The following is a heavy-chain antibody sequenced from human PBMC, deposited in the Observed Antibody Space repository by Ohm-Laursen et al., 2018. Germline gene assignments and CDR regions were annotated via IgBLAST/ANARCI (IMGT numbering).Heavy chain of an antibody. CDR2: ISSSSSYI. V-gene: IGHV3-21*01. D-gene: IGHD3/OR15-3a*01. CDR3: ARERTDYYFDF. J-gene: IGHJ4*02. CDR1: GFTFSSYS. Sequence: SLRLSCTASGFTFSSYSMNWVRQAPGKGLEWVSSISSSSSYIYYADSVKGRFTISRDNAKNSLYLQMNSLSAEDTAVYYCARERTDYYFDFWGQGSLVTVSS.